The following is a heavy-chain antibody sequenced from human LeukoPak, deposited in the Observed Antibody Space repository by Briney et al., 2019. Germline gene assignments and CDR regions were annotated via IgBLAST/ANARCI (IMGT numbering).Heavy chain of an antibody. J-gene: IGHJ3*02. CDR1: GGSLSSSSYY. CDR3: ARLSYCGGDCSLGAFDI. V-gene: IGHV4-39*01. CDR2: IYYSGTT. D-gene: IGHD2-21*02. Sequence: SETLSLTCTVSGGSLSSSSYYWGWIRQPPGEGLEWIGSIYYSGTTYYNPSLKSRVTMSVDTSKNQFSLRLSSVTAADTAVYSCARLSYCGGDCSLGAFDIWGQGTMVTVSP.